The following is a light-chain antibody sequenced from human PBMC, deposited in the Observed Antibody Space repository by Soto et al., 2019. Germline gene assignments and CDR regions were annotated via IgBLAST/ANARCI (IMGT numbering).Light chain of an antibody. CDR1: QYINNNF. J-gene: IGKJ4*01. V-gene: IGKV3D-20*01. CDR2: DAS. Sequence: IVLTQSPATLSLSPGERATLSCGSSQYINNNFLAWYQKKPGLAPRLLIFDASFRAPGIPDRFSGSGSGDAFTLTITRLEPEDSAVYFCLYPSGSPTFGGGTEVEIK. CDR3: LYPSGSPT.